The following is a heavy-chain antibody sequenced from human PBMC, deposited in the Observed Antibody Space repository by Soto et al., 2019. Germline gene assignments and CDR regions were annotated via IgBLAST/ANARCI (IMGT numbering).Heavy chain of an antibody. CDR2: IWYDGSNT. Sequence: GGSLRLSCVASGFFLRDFGMHWVRQAPGKGLEWVSVIWYDGSNTYQGESVKGRFTMSRDISKNTLYLQMDSLRPEDTAVYYCSIAMAGKWHPLDYRGYGTLVTVSS. V-gene: IGHV3-33*01. D-gene: IGHD6-19*01. J-gene: IGHJ4*01. CDR3: SIAMAGKWHPLDY. CDR1: GFFLRDFG.